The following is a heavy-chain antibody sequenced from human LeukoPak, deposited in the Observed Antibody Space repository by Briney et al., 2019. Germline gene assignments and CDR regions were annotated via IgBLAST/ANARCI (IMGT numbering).Heavy chain of an antibody. CDR2: ISSTSSYV. J-gene: IGHJ4*02. D-gene: IGHD3-10*01. Sequence: PGGSLRLSCAASGFTFTTYSMNWVRQAPGKGPEWVSSISSTSSYVYYADSVRGRFTISRDNAKNSLYLQMDSLRAEDTAVYYCAKDPYQTYREYGSARPDYWGQGTLVTVSS. V-gene: IGHV3-21*04. CDR1: GFTFTTYS. CDR3: AKDPYQTYREYGSARPDY.